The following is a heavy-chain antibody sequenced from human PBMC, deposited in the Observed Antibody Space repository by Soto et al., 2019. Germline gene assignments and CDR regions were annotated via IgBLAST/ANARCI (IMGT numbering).Heavy chain of an antibody. Sequence: ASVKVSCKASGYTFTSYGISWVRQAPGQGLEWMGWISAYNGNTDYAQKLQGRVTMTTDTSTSTAYMELRSLRSDDTAVYYCARDDGGCCSGGSCYDGFDAFDIWGQGTMVTVSS. CDR2: ISAYNGNT. J-gene: IGHJ3*02. CDR1: GYTFTSYG. D-gene: IGHD2-15*01. CDR3: ARDDGGCCSGGSCYDGFDAFDI. V-gene: IGHV1-18*01.